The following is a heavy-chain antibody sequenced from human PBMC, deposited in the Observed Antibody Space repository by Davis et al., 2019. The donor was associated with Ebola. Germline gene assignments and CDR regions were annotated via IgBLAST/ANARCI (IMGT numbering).Heavy chain of an antibody. V-gene: IGHV1-18*04. CDR3: ARDPSGGSGWSMGYYGMDV. Sequence: ASVKVSCKASGYTFTNYGITWVRQAPGQGLEWMGWINPHNGNTNYAQNVQGRVIMTSDTATTTAYMELRSLRSDDTAVYYCARDPSGGSGWSMGYYGMDVWGKGTTVTVSS. J-gene: IGHJ6*04. CDR1: GYTFTNYG. CDR2: INPHNGNT. D-gene: IGHD6-19*01.